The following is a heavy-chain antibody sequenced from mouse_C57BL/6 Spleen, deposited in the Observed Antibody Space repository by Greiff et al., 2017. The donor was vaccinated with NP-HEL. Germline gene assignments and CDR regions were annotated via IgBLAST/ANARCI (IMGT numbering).Heavy chain of an antibody. Sequence: VQLQQSGAELVRPGASVTLSCKASGYTFTDYEMHWVKQTPVHGLEWIGAIDPETGGTAYNQKFKGQAILTADTSSSTAYMELRSLTSEDSAVYYCTRDRFAYWGQGTLVTVSA. CDR3: TRDRFAY. V-gene: IGHV1-15*01. CDR2: IDPETGGT. CDR1: GYTFTDYE. J-gene: IGHJ3*01.